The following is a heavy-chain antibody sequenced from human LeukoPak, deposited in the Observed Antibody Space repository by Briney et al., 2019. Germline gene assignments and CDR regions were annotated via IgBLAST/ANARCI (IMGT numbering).Heavy chain of an antibody. V-gene: IGHV3-11*01. CDR1: GFTFSDYY. CDR2: ISSSGSTI. J-gene: IGHJ6*02. Sequence: GGSLRLSCAASGFTFSDYYMSWIRQAPGKGLEWVSYISSSGSTIYYADSVKGRFTISRDNAKNSLYLQMNSLRAEDTAVYYCAKGIVAGDYYYYGMDVWGQGTTVTVSS. D-gene: IGHD1-26*01. CDR3: AKGIVAGDYYYYGMDV.